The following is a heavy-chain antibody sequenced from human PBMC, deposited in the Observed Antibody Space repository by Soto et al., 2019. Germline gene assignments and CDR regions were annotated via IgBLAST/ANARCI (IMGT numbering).Heavy chain of an antibody. CDR3: VRDRGSGTYQPHAY. Sequence: QVQLVESGGGVVQPGRSLRLSCAASGFTFSYYKFHWVRQAPGKGLEWVAAISFDGTKKDYTDSVKGRFTISRDNSKTTVSLQMTSLRPEDTALYYCVRDRGSGTYQPHAYWGQGTPVTVSS. J-gene: IGHJ4*02. CDR1: GFTFSYYK. D-gene: IGHD1-26*01. CDR2: ISFDGTKK. V-gene: IGHV3-30-3*01.